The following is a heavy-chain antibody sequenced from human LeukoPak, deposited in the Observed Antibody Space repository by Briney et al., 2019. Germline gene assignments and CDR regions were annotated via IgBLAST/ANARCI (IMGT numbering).Heavy chain of an antibody. V-gene: IGHV4-59*12. Sequence: PSETLSLTCTVSGGPISSYYWSWIRQPPGKGLEWIGYIYYSGSTNYNPSLKSRVTMSVDTSKNQFSLKLTSVTAADTAVHYCARDLSYSSSPGLDYWGQGTLVTVSS. CDR2: IYYSGST. D-gene: IGHD6-6*01. CDR1: GGPISSYY. J-gene: IGHJ4*02. CDR3: ARDLSYSSSPGLDY.